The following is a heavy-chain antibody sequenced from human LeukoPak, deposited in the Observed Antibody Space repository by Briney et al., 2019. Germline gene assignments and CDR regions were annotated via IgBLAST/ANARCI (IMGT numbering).Heavy chain of an antibody. D-gene: IGHD6-19*01. V-gene: IGHV3-11*04. Sequence: GGSLRLSCAASGFTFSDYYMSWIRQAPGKGLEWVSYISSSGSTIYYADSVKGRFTISRDNAKNSLYLQMNSLRAEDTAVYYCARDSEQWLPVDDAFDIWGQGTMVTVSS. CDR2: ISSSGSTI. CDR3: ARDSEQWLPVDDAFDI. CDR1: GFTFSDYY. J-gene: IGHJ3*02.